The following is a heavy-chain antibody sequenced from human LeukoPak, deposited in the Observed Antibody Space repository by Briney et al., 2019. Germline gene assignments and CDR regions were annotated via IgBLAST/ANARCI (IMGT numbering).Heavy chain of an antibody. CDR1: GGSIRSSYYY. D-gene: IGHD3-22*01. CDR3: ARDDSSGYYYTAFDI. J-gene: IGHJ3*02. Sequence: SETLSLTCTVSGGSIRSSYYYWGWIRQPPGKGLEWIGSIYDSGSTYYNPSLKSRVTISVDTSKNQFSLKLSSVTAADTAVYYCARDDSSGYYYTAFDIWGQGTMVTVSS. V-gene: IGHV4-39*07. CDR2: IYDSGST.